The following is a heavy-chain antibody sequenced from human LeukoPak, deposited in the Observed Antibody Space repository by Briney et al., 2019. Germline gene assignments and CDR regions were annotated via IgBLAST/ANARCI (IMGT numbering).Heavy chain of an antibody. CDR3: ARVRGCRGGSWYRGWFDP. CDR1: GGSISSSSYY. J-gene: IGHJ5*02. D-gene: IGHD2-15*01. V-gene: IGHV4-39*07. CDR2: IYYSGST. Sequence: SETLSLTCTVSGGSISSSSYYWGWIRQPPGKGLEWIGSIYYSGSTYYNPSLKSRVTISVDTPENQFSLKLSSVTAADTAVYYCARVRGCRGGSWYRGWFDPWGQGTLVTVSS.